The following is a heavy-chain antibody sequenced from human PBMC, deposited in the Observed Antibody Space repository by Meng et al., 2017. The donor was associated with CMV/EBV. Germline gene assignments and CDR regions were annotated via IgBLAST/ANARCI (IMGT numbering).Heavy chain of an antibody. V-gene: IGHV3-48*03. D-gene: IGHD4-23*01. CDR2: ISSSGSTI. J-gene: IGHJ6*02. CDR1: GFTFSSYE. Sequence: GESLKISCAASGFTFSSYEMNWVRQAPGKGLEWVSYISSSGSTIYYADSVKGRFTISRDNAKNSLYLQMNSLRAEDTAVYYCARVGVGDNSGYYYYYYGMDVWGQGTTVTVSS. CDR3: ARVGVGDNSGYYYYYYGMDV.